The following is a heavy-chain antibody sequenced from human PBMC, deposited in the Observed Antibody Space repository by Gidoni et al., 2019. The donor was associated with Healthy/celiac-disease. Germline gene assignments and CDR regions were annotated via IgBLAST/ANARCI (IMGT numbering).Heavy chain of an antibody. D-gene: IGHD6-13*01. CDR3: ARAGYRSSGYYYYGMDV. Sequence: EVQLVASGGGSVQPGGSLRLSSAASGFTFSSYDMHWVRQATGKGLEWVSAIGTAGDTYYPGSVKGRFTISRENAKNSLYLQMNSLRAGDTAVYYCARAGYRSSGYYYYGMDVWGQGTTVTVSS. CDR1: GFTFSSYD. J-gene: IGHJ6*02. V-gene: IGHV3-13*01. CDR2: IGTAGDT.